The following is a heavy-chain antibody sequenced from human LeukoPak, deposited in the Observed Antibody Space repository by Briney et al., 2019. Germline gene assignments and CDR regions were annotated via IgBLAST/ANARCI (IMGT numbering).Heavy chain of an antibody. CDR2: ISGSGDTT. CDR1: GFTFSTFA. V-gene: IGHV3-23*01. Sequence: GGSLRLSCAASGFTFSTFAMGWVRQAPGKGLQWVSGISGSGDTTYYAGSVKGRFAISRDNSENTLYLQMNRLRDEDTAVYHCAKDFLGTVPDVFDIWGQGTMVTVSS. J-gene: IGHJ3*02. CDR3: AKDFLGTVPDVFDI. D-gene: IGHD7-27*01.